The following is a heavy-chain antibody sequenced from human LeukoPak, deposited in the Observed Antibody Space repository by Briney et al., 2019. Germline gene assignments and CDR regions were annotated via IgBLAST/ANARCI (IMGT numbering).Heavy chain of an antibody. V-gene: IGHV1-2*06. CDR1: GYSFTGYY. J-gene: IGHJ4*02. Sequence: ASVKVSCKASGYSFTGYYLHWVRQAPGQGPEWMGRINPDSAVTDYAQKFQGSVTMTSDTSISTAYMELESLRSDDTAVYYCARDPEWELPIDQWGQRTLVTVSS. D-gene: IGHD1-26*01. CDR3: ARDPEWELPIDQ. CDR2: INPDSAVT.